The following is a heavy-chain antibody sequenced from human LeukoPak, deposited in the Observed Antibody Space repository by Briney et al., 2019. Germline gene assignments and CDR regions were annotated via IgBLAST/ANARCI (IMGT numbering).Heavy chain of an antibody. CDR3: AREWQGSGYNP. D-gene: IGHD3-3*01. Sequence: GGSLRLSCAASGFTFSSYGMHWVRQAPGKGLEWVAVISYDGSNKYYADSVKGRFTISRDNAKNSLYLQMNSLRAEDTAVYYCAREWQGSGYNPWGQGTLVTVSS. V-gene: IGHV3-30*03. CDR1: GFTFSSYG. J-gene: IGHJ5*02. CDR2: ISYDGSNK.